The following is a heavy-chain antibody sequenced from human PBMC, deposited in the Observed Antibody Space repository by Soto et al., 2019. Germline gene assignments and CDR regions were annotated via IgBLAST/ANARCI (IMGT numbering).Heavy chain of an antibody. CDR3: ASPTVGGFDR. CDR2: INTDGSGT. Sequence: EVQLVESGGGLVQPGGSLRLSCAASGVTFRTYWMHWVRHVAGKGLEWVSHINTDGSGTSYADSVKGRFTISRDNAKNTLYLQMNNLRAEDTALYHCASPTVGGFDRWGQGTLVTVSS. J-gene: IGHJ4*02. D-gene: IGHD3-16*01. CDR1: GVTFRTYW. V-gene: IGHV3-74*01.